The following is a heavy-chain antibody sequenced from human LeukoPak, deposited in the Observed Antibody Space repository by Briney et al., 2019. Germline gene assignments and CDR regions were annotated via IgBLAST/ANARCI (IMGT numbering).Heavy chain of an antibody. CDR1: GFTFSSSA. Sequence: GGSLRLSCAASGFTFSSSAMSWVRQVPGKGLEWVAVVSHDESNKYYADSVKGRFTISRDNSKSTLYLQMNNLRAEDTAVYYCAKPGTGPYCSSTSRCAFEIWGQGTMVTVSS. CDR3: AKPGTGPYCSSTSRCAFEI. V-gene: IGHV3-30*18. CDR2: VSHDESNK. J-gene: IGHJ3*02. D-gene: IGHD2-2*01.